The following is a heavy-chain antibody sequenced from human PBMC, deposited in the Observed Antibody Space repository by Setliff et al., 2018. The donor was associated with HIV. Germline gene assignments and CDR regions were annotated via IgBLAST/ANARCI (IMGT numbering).Heavy chain of an antibody. CDR1: GGSISSYY. D-gene: IGHD1-26*01. CDR3: ASAIVGLGYNFFSVDV. J-gene: IGHJ6*04. V-gene: IGHV4-59*01. Sequence: SETLSLTCTVSGGSISSYYWSWIRQPPGKGLEWIGYIFYSGSTNYNPSLKSRVTISVDTSKNQFSLKLSSVTAADTAVYYCASAIVGLGYNFFSVDVWGKGTTVTVSS. CDR2: IFYSGST.